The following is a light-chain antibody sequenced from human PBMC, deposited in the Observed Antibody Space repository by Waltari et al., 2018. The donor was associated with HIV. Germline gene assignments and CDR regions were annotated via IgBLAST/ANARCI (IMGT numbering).Light chain of an antibody. V-gene: IGLV1-44*01. Sequence: QSVLTQPPSASETPGQSVAISCSGSSSDIGSTAVNWSQQLPVPAPKLLIYSSSQRPSGVPDGFSGSKSGTSASLAISGLQSEDEADYYCAAWDDSLNGPHVVFGGGTKLTVL. CDR1: SSDIGSTA. CDR2: SSS. CDR3: AAWDDSLNGPHVV. J-gene: IGLJ2*01.